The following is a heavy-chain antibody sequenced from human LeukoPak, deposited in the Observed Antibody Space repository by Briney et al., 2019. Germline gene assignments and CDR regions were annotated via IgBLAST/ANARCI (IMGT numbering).Heavy chain of an antibody. CDR1: GGSISGGDYY. J-gene: IGHJ4*02. CDR3: ARGLNTFDY. Sequence: QSSETLSLTCTVSGGSISGGDYYWSWIRQPPGKGLEWIGYIYYSGGAYYNPSLNSRLTISVDTSKNQFSLKLSSLTAADTALYYCARGLNTFDYWGQGTLVTVSS. CDR2: IYYSGGA. V-gene: IGHV4-30-4*01.